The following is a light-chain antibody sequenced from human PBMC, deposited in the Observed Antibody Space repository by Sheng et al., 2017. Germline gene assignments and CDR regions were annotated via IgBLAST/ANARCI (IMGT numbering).Light chain of an antibody. V-gene: IGKV3-11*01. J-gene: IGKJ1*01. CDR2: DTS. CDR1: QSVSSY. Sequence: EIVLTQSPATLSLSPGERATLSCRASQSVSSYLAWYQQKPGQAPRLLIYDTSNRATGIPARFSGSGSGTDFTLTINSLEPEDFAFYYCQQRANWPRTFAQGTKVELK. CDR3: QQRANWPRT.